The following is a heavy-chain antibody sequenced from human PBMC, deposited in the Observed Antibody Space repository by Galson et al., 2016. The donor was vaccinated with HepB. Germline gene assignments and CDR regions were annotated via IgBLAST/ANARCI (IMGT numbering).Heavy chain of an antibody. CDR3: ARGLTIFGLGHYYYYGMDV. CDR1: GGSLRSGGYF. V-gene: IGHV4-61*08. D-gene: IGHD3-3*01. CDR2: IHYSGRT. Sequence: ETLSLTCTVSGGSLRSGGYFWSWIRQPPGKGLEWIGNIHYSGRTTYNPSLKSRVTISVDTSKNQFSLKLTSVTAADTAVYYCARGLTIFGLGHYYYYGMDVWGQGTTVTVSS. J-gene: IGHJ6*02.